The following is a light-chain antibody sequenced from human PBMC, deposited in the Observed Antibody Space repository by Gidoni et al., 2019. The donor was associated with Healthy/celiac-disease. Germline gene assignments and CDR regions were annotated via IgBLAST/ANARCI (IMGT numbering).Light chain of an antibody. CDR1: SLRSYY. CDR3: NSRDSSGNHLV. CDR2: GKN. Sequence: SSELTQDPAVSVALGQTVRIKCQGDSLRSYYASWYQQKPGQAPVLVIYGKNNRPSGIPDRFSGSSSGNTAALTSTGAQAEDEADYYCNSRDSSGNHLVFGGGTKLTVL. J-gene: IGLJ3*02. V-gene: IGLV3-19*01.